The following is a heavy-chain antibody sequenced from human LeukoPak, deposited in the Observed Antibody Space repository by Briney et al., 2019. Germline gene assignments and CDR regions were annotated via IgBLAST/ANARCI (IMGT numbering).Heavy chain of an antibody. Sequence: PSETLSLTCTASGDSFSSGSYYLSWIRQPPGKGLDWIAYMSPSGTTNYNPSLKSRVTTSVDTSRTQFSLRLSSVTAADTAVYYCARVSIKQQLVLDYWGQGTLVTVSS. V-gene: IGHV4-61*01. D-gene: IGHD6-13*01. CDR3: ARVSIKQQLVLDY. J-gene: IGHJ4*02. CDR2: MSPSGTT. CDR1: GDSFSSGSYY.